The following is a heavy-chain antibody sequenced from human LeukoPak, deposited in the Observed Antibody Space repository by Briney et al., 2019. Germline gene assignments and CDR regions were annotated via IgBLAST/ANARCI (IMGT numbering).Heavy chain of an antibody. V-gene: IGHV3-33*01. Sequence: PGGSLRLSCAAPGFTFSSYGMHWVRQAPGKGLEWVAVIWYDGSNKYYADSVKGRFTISRDNSKNTLYLQMNSLRAEDTAVYYCARAGWNDALDYWGQGTLVTVSS. D-gene: IGHD1-1*01. CDR3: ARAGWNDALDY. J-gene: IGHJ4*02. CDR2: IWYDGSNK. CDR1: GFTFSSYG.